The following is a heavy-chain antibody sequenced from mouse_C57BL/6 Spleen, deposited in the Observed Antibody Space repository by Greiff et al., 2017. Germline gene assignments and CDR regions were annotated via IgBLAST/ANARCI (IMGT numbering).Heavy chain of an antibody. CDR2: ISSGSSTI. J-gene: IGHJ3*01. CDR1: GFTFSDYG. Sequence: EVQGVESGGGLVKPGGSLKLSCAASGFTFSDYGMHWVRQAPEQGLEWVAYISSGSSTIYYADTVKGRFTISRDNAKNTLFLQMTSLRSEDTAMYYCARSPTGTAWFAYWGQGTLVTVSA. V-gene: IGHV5-17*01. CDR3: ARSPTGTAWFAY. D-gene: IGHD4-1*02.